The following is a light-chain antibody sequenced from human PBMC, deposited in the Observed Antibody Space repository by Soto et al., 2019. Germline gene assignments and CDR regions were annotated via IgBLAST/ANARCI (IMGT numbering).Light chain of an antibody. V-gene: IGKV3-20*01. J-gene: IGKJ5*01. CDR1: QSVSSSS. CDR3: QQYGNSPVT. Sequence: ETVLTQSPGTLSLSPGERATLSCRASQSVSSSSLTWYQQKPGQPPRLLLNGASSRATGIPDRFSGSGSGTDFSLPISRLEPDDFAMYYCQQYGNSPVTFGQGTRLEIK. CDR2: GAS.